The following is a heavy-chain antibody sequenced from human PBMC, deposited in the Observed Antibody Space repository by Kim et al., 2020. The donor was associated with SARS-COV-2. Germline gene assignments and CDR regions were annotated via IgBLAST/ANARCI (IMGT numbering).Heavy chain of an antibody. V-gene: IGHV1-3*01. CDR1: GYTFTSYT. D-gene: IGHD6-19*01. J-gene: IGHJ6*03. Sequence: ASVKVSCKASGYTFTSYTMHWVRQAPGQRLEWMGWINAGNGNTKYSQNFQDRVTITRDTSASTAYMELSSLRPEDTAVYYCARDRCSGWYGNYYYYMDVWGKGDHGHRLL. CDR3: ARDRCSGWYGNYYYYMDV. CDR2: INAGNGNT.